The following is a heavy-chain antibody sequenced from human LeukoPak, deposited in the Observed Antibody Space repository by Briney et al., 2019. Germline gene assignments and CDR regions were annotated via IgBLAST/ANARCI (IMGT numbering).Heavy chain of an antibody. Sequence: GGSLRLSCAASGFTFSSYGMHGVRQAPGKGLEWVAVIWYDGSNKYYADSVKGRFTISRDNSKNTLYLQMNSLRAEDTAVYYCARGIVVVPAAIDNWFDPWGQGTLVTVSS. CDR3: ARGIVVVPAAIDNWFDP. V-gene: IGHV3-33*01. D-gene: IGHD2-2*01. J-gene: IGHJ5*02. CDR1: GFTFSSYG. CDR2: IWYDGSNK.